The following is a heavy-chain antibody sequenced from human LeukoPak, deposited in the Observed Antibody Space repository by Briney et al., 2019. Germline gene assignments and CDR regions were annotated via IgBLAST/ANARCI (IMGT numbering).Heavy chain of an antibody. CDR1: GFTFSDYY. Sequence: GGSLRLSCAASGFTFSDYYMSWIRQAPGKGLEWVSYISSSGSTIYYADSVKGRFTISRDNAKNSLYLQMNSLRAEDTAVYYCARKTTEIHYYYMDVWGKGTTVTVSS. D-gene: IGHD1-1*01. CDR2: ISSSGSTI. J-gene: IGHJ6*03. V-gene: IGHV3-11*01. CDR3: ARKTTEIHYYYMDV.